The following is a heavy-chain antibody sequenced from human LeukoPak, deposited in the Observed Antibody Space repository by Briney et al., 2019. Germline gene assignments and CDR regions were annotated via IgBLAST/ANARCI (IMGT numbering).Heavy chain of an antibody. V-gene: IGHV3-23*01. CDR1: GFTFSDYY. CDR2: ISGSGGST. CDR3: AWSRLSGDY. D-gene: IGHD2-8*01. J-gene: IGHJ4*02. Sequence: GGSLRLSCAASGFTFSDYYMSWIRQAPGKGLEWVSAISGSGGSTYYADSVKGQFTISRDNSKNTLYLQMNSLRAEDTAVYYCAWSRLSGDYWGQGTLVTVSS.